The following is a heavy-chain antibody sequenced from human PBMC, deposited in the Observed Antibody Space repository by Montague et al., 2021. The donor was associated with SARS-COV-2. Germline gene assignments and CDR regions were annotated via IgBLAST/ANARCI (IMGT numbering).Heavy chain of an antibody. CDR2: ISYSGST. J-gene: IGHJ4*02. CDR1: GDSISSDGYC. D-gene: IGHD3-10*01. Sequence: TLSLTCTVYGDSISSDGYCWNWIRQHPEKGLEYIGYISYSGSTXYKPSFRSRVSISMDTSENQFSLKMNSVTAADTAVYYCAESGRLGSINPFEYWGQGVLVTVSS. V-gene: IGHV4-31*03. CDR3: AESGRLGSINPFEY.